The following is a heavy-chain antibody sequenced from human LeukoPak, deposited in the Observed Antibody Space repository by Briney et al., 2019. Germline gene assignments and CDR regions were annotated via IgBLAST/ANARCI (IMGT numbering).Heavy chain of an antibody. J-gene: IGHJ4*02. CDR1: GFTFTKYW. D-gene: IGHD6-13*01. Sequence: GDSLRLSCAASGFTFTKYWMTWVRQAPGKGLEWVGNIKQDGSDKNYMDSVKGRFTISRDNTKNSVYLQMSTLRAEDTAVYYCASRIATAGSVDYWGQGTQVTVSS. V-gene: IGHV3-7*03. CDR2: IKQDGSDK. CDR3: ASRIATAGSVDY.